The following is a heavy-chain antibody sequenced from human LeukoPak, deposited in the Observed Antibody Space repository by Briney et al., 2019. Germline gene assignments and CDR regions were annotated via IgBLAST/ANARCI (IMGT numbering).Heavy chain of an antibody. CDR2: INHSGST. CDR1: GGSFSGYY. D-gene: IGHD2-8*01. V-gene: IGHV4-34*01. Sequence: PSETLSLTCAVYGGSFSGYYWSWIRQPPGKGLEWIGEINHSGSTNYNPSLKSRVTISVDTSKNQFSLKLSSATAADTAVYYCARREASNGFDYWGQGTLVTVSS. J-gene: IGHJ4*02. CDR3: ARREASNGFDY.